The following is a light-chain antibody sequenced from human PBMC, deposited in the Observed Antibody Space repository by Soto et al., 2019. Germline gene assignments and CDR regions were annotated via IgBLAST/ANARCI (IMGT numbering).Light chain of an antibody. J-gene: IGLJ1*01. CDR1: SSDVGGYNY. Sequence: SVLTQPASLSGSPGQSITISCTGTSSDVGGYNYVSWYQQHPGKAPKLMIYDVSNRPSGVSNRFSGSKSGNTASLTISGLQAEDEADYYCSSYTSSSTLDVFGTGTKVTVL. CDR2: DVS. CDR3: SSYTSSSTLDV. V-gene: IGLV2-14*01.